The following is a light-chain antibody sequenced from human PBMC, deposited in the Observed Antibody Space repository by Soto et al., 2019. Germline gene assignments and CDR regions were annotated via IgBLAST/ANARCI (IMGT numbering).Light chain of an antibody. CDR2: AAS. V-gene: IGKV1-39*01. CDR3: PQANSFPIT. Sequence: IHRTHSPASLSASGGDIVTITFRASQSISSYLNWYQQKPGKAPKLLIYAASSLQSGVPSRFGGSGSGTDFTLTIDSLQPEDFAPYFCPQANSFPITFGQGTRLA. J-gene: IGKJ5*01. CDR1: QSISSY.